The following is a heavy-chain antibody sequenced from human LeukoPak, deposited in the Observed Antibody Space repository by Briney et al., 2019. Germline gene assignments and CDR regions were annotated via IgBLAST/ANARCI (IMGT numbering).Heavy chain of an antibody. Sequence: SVKVSCKASGGTFSSYAISWVRQAPGQGLEWMGGIIPIFGTANYAQKFQGRVTITADESTSTAYMELSSLRSEDTAVYYCARGTSCSGGSCLNPDWFDPWGQGTLVTVSS. D-gene: IGHD2-15*01. CDR2: IIPIFGTA. J-gene: IGHJ5*02. V-gene: IGHV1-69*13. CDR3: ARGTSCSGGSCLNPDWFDP. CDR1: GGTFSSYA.